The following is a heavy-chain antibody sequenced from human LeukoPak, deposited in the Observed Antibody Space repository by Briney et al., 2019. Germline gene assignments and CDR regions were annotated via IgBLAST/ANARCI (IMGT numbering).Heavy chain of an antibody. CDR3: ARGPAAGIDTGHYDY. D-gene: IGHD6-13*01. Sequence: SETLSLTRTVSGGSISSYYWSWIRQPPGKGLEWIGYIYYSGSTNYNPSLKSRVTISVDTSKNQFSLKLSSVTAADTAVYYCARGPAAGIDTGHYDYWGQGTLVTVSS. CDR1: GGSISSYY. J-gene: IGHJ4*02. V-gene: IGHV4-59*01. CDR2: IYYSGST.